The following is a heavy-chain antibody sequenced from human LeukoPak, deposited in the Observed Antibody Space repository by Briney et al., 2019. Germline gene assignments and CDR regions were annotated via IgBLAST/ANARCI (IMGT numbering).Heavy chain of an antibody. CDR2: ITNSGDYT. CDR1: GFTFSSYA. D-gene: IGHD5-18*01. CDR3: AKRSGSNYGYNDY. V-gene: IGHV3-23*01. J-gene: IGHJ4*02. Sequence: GGSLRLSCAASGFTFSSYAMTWVRQAPGKGLEWASAITNSGDYTDYADSVKGRFTISRDNSKSTLYLQMNSLRAEDTAVYYCAKRSGSNYGYNDYWGQGTLVTVSS.